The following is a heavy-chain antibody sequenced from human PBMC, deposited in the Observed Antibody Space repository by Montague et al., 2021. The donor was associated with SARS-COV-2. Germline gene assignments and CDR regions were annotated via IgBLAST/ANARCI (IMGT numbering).Heavy chain of an antibody. CDR3: ARTNYDFWRGHQRGGAFDI. D-gene: IGHD3-3*01. CDR1: GGSISSSDYY. J-gene: IGHJ3*02. Sequence: SETLSLTCTVSGGSISSSDYYWGWIRQPPGKGLEWIGSLFYSVNTNYNPSLKSRVTISVDTSKNQFSLKLSSVTAADTAVYYCARTNYDFWRGHQRGGAFDIWGQGTMVTVSS. CDR2: LFYSVNT. V-gene: IGHV4-39*01.